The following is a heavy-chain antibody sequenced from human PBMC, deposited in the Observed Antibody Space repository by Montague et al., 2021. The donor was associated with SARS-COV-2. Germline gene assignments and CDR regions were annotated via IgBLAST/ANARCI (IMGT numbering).Heavy chain of an antibody. CDR2: MYYSGAT. D-gene: IGHD2-15*01. CDR1: GGSIRNSGYY. V-gene: IGHV4-39*01. CDR3: ARPAERVVSGYYFMDV. Sequence: SETLSLTCTVFGGSIRNSGYYWAWFRQPPGKGLEWIGNMYYSGATYYNPSLKSRVTISVGTSKNEFSLRVSSVTAADTALYYCARPAERVVSGYYFMDVWGKGTTVTVSS. J-gene: IGHJ6*03.